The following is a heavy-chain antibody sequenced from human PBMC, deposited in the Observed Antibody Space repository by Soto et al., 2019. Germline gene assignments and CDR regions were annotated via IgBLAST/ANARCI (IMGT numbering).Heavy chain of an antibody. Sequence: SETLSLTCTVSGGSITSSYWSWIRRPPGKGLEWIAYIYDTGISGYTPSTSYNPSLKSRVTMSVDMSKSQFSLKLTSVTAADTAVYYCARGEDAFFYYGLDVWGQGITVTVSS. CDR1: GGSITSSY. CDR3: ARGEDAFFYYGLDV. J-gene: IGHJ6*02. V-gene: IGHV4-59*01. CDR2: IYDTGISGYTPST.